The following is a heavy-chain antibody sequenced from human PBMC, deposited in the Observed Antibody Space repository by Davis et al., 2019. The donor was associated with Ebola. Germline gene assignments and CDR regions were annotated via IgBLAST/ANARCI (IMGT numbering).Heavy chain of an antibody. J-gene: IGHJ6*04. CDR2: ISGSGGST. Sequence: GESLKISCTDSVITFSSYAMSWVRQAPGKGLEWVSAISGSGGSTYYADSVKGRFTISRDNSKNTLYLQMNSLRAEDTAVYYCARVYYDFWSGYTSYYYGMDVWGKGTTVTVSS. CDR3: ARVYYDFWSGYTSYYYGMDV. CDR1: VITFSSYA. D-gene: IGHD3-3*01. V-gene: IGHV3-23*01.